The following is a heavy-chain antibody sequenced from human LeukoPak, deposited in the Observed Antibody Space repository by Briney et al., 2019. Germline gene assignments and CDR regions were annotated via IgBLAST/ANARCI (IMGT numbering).Heavy chain of an antibody. D-gene: IGHD3-22*01. CDR1: GYTFTGYY. CDR3: ARGRIGYYLDY. Sequence: ASVKVSCKASGYTFTGYYMHWLRQAPGQGLEWMGWINPNSGGANYAEKFQGRVTMTSDTSISTAYMELTRLRSDDTAVYYCARGRIGYYLDYWGQGTLVPVSS. CDR2: INPNSGGA. V-gene: IGHV1-2*02. J-gene: IGHJ4*02.